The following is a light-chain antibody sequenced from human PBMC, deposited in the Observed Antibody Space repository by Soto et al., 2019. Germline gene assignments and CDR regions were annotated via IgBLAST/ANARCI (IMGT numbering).Light chain of an antibody. J-gene: IGKJ1*01. CDR1: QSISNH. CDR3: QQYNSYSST. V-gene: IGKV1-5*03. CDR2: KAS. Sequence: ASQSISNHLNWYQQKPGKAPKLLIYKASSLESGVPSRFSGSGSGTEFTLTISSLQPDDFATYYCQQYNSYSSTFGQGTKVDIK.